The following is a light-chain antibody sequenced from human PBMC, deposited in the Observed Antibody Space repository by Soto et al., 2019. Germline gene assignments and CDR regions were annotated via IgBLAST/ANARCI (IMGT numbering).Light chain of an antibody. CDR1: SSDIGGYNF. V-gene: IGLV2-8*01. J-gene: IGLJ3*02. Sequence: QFALTQPPSASGSPGQSVTISCTGTSSDIGGYNFVSWYQQHPGRAPKLMIYEVSKRPSGVPDRFSGSKSGNTASLTVSGLQGEDEAAYYCSSHAGNNNWGVFGGGTKLTVL. CDR3: SSHAGNNNWGV. CDR2: EVS.